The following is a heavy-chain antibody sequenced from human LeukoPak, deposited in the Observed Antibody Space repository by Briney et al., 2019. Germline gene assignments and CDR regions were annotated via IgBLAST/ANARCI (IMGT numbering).Heavy chain of an antibody. J-gene: IGHJ4*02. CDR3: AKVTDIVVVPAAIDY. D-gene: IGHD2-2*01. CDR1: GFTFSSYA. V-gene: IGHV3-23*01. Sequence: GGSLRLSCAASGFTFSSYAMSWVRQAPGKGLEWVSAISGSGGSTYYADSVKGRFTISRDNSKNTLYLQMNSLRAEDTAVYYCAKVTDIVVVPAAIDYWGQGTLVTVCS. CDR2: ISGSGGST.